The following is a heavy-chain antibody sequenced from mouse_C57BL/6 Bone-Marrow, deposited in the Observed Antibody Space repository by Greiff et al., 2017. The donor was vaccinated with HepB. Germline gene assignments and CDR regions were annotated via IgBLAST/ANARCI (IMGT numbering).Heavy chain of an antibody. J-gene: IGHJ4*01. CDR3: AREEGLTGVLYAMDY. CDR1: GFTFSDYG. CDR2: ISNLAYSI. D-gene: IGHD4-1*01. V-gene: IGHV5-15*01. Sequence: EVQLVESGGGLVQPGGSLKLSCAASGFTFSDYGMAWVRQAPRKGPEWVAFISNLAYSIYYADTVTGRFTISRENAKNTLYLEMSSLRSEDTAMYYCAREEGLTGVLYAMDYWGQGTSVTVSS.